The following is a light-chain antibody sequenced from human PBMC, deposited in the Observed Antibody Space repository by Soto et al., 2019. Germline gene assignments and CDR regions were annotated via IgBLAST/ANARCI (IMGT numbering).Light chain of an antibody. CDR1: QSVSSY. Sequence: EIVWTQSPATLSLSPGERATLSCRASQSVSSYLAWYQQQPGQAPRLLIYDTSNRATGIPARFSGSGSGTDFTLTISSLEPEAFAVYYCQQRTNWPPFTFGPGTKVDIK. CDR3: QQRTNWPPFT. V-gene: IGKV3-11*01. CDR2: DTS. J-gene: IGKJ3*01.